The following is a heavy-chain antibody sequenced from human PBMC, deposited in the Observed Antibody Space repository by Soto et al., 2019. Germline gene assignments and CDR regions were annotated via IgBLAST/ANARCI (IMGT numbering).Heavy chain of an antibody. CDR2: IRSKAYSGTT. J-gene: IGHJ4*02. V-gene: IGHV3-49*04. CDR1: GFTFGAYA. CDR3: XXXXXXXXXXXXXXXDY. Sequence: EVQLVESGGGLVQPGRSLRLSCTASGFTFGAYAMTWVRQAXXXXXXXXXFIRSKAYSGTTEYAASVKGRFTISRDDSKSIAYLQMNSXXTEXXXXXXXXXXXXXXXXXXXXXXDYWGQGTLVTVSS.